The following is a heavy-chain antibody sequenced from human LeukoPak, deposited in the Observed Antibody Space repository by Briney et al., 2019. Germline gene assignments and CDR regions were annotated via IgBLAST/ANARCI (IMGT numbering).Heavy chain of an antibody. CDR1: GGSFSGYY. D-gene: IGHD3-22*01. J-gene: IGHJ4*02. CDR3: ARGDYYDSSGYAY. Sequence: PSETLSLTCAVYGGSFSGYYWSWIRQPPGKGLEWIGEINHSGSTNYNPSLKSRVTISVDTSKNQFSLKLSSVTAADTAVYYCARGDYYDSSGYAYWGQGTLVTASS. CDR2: INHSGST. V-gene: IGHV4-34*01.